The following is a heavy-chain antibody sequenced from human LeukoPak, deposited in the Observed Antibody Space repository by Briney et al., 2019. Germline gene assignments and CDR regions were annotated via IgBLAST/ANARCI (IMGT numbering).Heavy chain of an antibody. V-gene: IGHV3-23*01. J-gene: IGHJ4*02. CDR1: WFTFCSFA. CDR3: AKGMSYYDSSGYYYQDY. D-gene: IGHD3-22*01. Sequence: GGAPRLPFAAPWFTFCSFALSWVRPAPGEGLGGVSAFSGCGGSTYYADSVKGRFTISRDNSKNTLYLQMNSLRAEDTAVYYCAKGMSYYDSSGYYYQDYWGQGTLVTVSS. CDR2: FSGCGGST.